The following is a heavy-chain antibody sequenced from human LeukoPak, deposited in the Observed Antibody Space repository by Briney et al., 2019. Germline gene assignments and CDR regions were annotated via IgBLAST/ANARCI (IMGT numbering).Heavy chain of an antibody. Sequence: GGSLRLSCAASGFTFSSYAMSWVRQAPGKGLEWVSAISGSGGSTYYADSVKGRFTISRDNSKNTLYLQMNSLRAEDTAVYYCARDRSGSYWFDPWGQGTLVTVSS. V-gene: IGHV3-23*01. CDR1: GFTFSSYA. CDR2: ISGSGGST. D-gene: IGHD1-26*01. CDR3: ARDRSGSYWFDP. J-gene: IGHJ5*02.